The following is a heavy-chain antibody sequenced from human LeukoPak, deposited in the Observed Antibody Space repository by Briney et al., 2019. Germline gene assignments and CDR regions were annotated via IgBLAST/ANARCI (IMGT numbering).Heavy chain of an antibody. CDR1: GISFWRHA. Sequence: GGSLRLSCAASGISFWRHAMNWVRQAPGKGLEWVSGIYGAATATYYADSVKGRFTISRDNSKNTVWLQMNSLRAEDTAVYYCARRRYVAGSDYWGQGTLVTVSS. CDR3: ARRRYVAGSDY. V-gene: IGHV3-23*01. CDR2: IYGAATAT. J-gene: IGHJ4*02. D-gene: IGHD6-19*01.